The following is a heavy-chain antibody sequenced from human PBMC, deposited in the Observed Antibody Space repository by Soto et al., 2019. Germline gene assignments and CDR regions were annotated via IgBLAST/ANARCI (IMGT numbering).Heavy chain of an antibody. D-gene: IGHD3-9*01. CDR2: TYYRSKWSS. Sequence: SQTLSLTCAISGDSVSSKSAAWHWIRQSPSRGLEWLGRTYYRSKWSSNYAVSVKSRITINPDTYKNQFSLQLRSVTPDDAAMYYCARTGDYIVDYWGQGTLVTVSS. CDR1: GDSVSSKSAA. J-gene: IGHJ4*02. CDR3: ARTGDYIVDY. V-gene: IGHV6-1*01.